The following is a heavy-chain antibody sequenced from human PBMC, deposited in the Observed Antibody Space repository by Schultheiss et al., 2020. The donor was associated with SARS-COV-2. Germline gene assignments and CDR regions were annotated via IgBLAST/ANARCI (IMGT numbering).Heavy chain of an antibody. CDR3: ARGATVTTGSYSSYNGMDV. J-gene: IGHJ6*02. V-gene: IGHV3-48*02. CDR1: GFTFSSYA. Sequence: GGSLRLSCAASGFTFSSYAMHWVRQAPGKGLEWLSYISSSGSTIYYADSVKGRFSISRDNAKNSLYLEINSLREEDTAAYYCARGATVTTGSYSSYNGMDVWGQGTTVTVSS. D-gene: IGHD4-17*01. CDR2: ISSSGSTI.